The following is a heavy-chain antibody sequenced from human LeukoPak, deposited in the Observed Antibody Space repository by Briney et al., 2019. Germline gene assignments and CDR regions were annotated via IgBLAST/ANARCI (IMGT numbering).Heavy chain of an antibody. V-gene: IGHV3-30*02. J-gene: IGHJ4*02. Sequence: GGSLRLSCAASGFTFSSFGMYWVCQAPGKGLEWVAFIRNDGSTKYYADSVKGRFTISRDNSKNTLYLQMNSLRAEDTAVYYCARGWTTVVVDYWGQGTLVTVSS. CDR1: GFTFSSFG. D-gene: IGHD4-23*01. CDR2: IRNDGSTK. CDR3: ARGWTTVVVDY.